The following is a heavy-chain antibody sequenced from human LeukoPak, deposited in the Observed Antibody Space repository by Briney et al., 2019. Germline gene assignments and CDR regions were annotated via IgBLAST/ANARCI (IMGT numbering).Heavy chain of an antibody. CDR1: GFTFSSYG. CDR2: ISYDGSNK. J-gene: IGHJ4*02. Sequence: GGSLRLSCAASGFTFSSYGMHWVRQAPGKGLEWVAVISYDGSNKYYADSVKGRFTISRDNSKNTLYLQMNSLKAEDTAVHYCAKDCGGCPRAYWGQGTLVTASS. CDR3: AKDCGGCPRAY. D-gene: IGHD6-19*01. V-gene: IGHV3-30*18.